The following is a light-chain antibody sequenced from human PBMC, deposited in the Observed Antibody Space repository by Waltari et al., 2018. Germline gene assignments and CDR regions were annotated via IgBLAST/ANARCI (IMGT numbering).Light chain of an antibody. CDR2: EVN. V-gene: IGLV2-23*02. CDR3: CSYAGTPRVV. CDR1: NNDIGRSNP. Sequence: QSALTQPASVSGSPGQSITISCTGTNNDIGRSNPVSWYQQHPGKAPTVIIFEVNKRPSGVSNRFSGSKSGNTASLTVSGLHPEDEADYYCCSYAGTPRVVFGGGTKLTVL. J-gene: IGLJ2*01.